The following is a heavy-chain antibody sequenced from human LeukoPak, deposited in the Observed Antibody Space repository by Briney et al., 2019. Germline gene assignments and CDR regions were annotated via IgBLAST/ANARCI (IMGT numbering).Heavy chain of an antibody. CDR1: GGSISSSSYY. CDR2: IYYSGST. J-gene: IGHJ4*02. V-gene: IGHV4-39*01. CDR3: ARLRDGRWLLEY. Sequence: SETLSLTCTVSGGSISSSSYYWGWIRQPPGKGLEWIGSIYYSGSTYYNPSLKSRVTISVDTSKNQFSLKLSSVTAADTAVYYCARLRDGRWLLEYWGQGTLVTVSS. D-gene: IGHD5-24*01.